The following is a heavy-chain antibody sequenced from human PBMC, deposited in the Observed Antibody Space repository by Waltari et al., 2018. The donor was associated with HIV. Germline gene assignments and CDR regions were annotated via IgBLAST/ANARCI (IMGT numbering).Heavy chain of an antibody. Sequence: EVQLVESGGGLVQPGGSLRLSCAASGFTFSDHYMDWVRQGPGKGLEWFGRTRNKANSYITQYAASVKGRFTISRDDSKNSLYLQMNRLKTEDTAVYYCAREWSLDTAMVHWYFDLWGRGTLVTVSS. CDR2: TRNKANSYIT. D-gene: IGHD5-18*01. CDR1: GFTFSDHY. CDR3: AREWSLDTAMVHWYFDL. V-gene: IGHV3-72*01. J-gene: IGHJ2*01.